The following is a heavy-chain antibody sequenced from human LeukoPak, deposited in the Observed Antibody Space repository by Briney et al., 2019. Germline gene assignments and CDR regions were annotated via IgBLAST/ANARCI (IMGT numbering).Heavy chain of an antibody. CDR1: GGSISSSSAY. Sequence: PSETLSLTCTVSGGSISSSSAYWGWIRQPPGKGLEWIGSIYYSKNTYYNPSLKSRVTISADTSKNQFSLTLGSVSATDTAVYYCARRGYSSGWTDYFDYWGQGTLVTVSS. CDR3: ARRGYSSGWTDYFDY. CDR2: IYYSKNT. D-gene: IGHD6-19*01. V-gene: IGHV4-39*01. J-gene: IGHJ4*02.